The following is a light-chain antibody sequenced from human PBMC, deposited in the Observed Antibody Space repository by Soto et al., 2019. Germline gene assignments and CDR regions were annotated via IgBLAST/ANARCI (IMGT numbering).Light chain of an antibody. J-gene: IGLJ3*02. CDR1: NIGSKS. CDR2: DDN. CDR3: QVWETSSDHWV. Sequence: SYELTQPPSVSVAPGQTARITCGGNNIGSKSVHWYQQKPGQAPVLVVSDDNDRPSGIPERFSGSNSGNTATLTISRVEAGDEADYYCQVWETSSDHWVFGGGTKVTVL. V-gene: IGLV3-21*02.